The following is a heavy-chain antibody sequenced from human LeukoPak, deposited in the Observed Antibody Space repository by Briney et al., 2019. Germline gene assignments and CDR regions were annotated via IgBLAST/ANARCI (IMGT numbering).Heavy chain of an antibody. Sequence: PSETLSLTCTVSSGSINSYYWGWVRQPPGKGLEWIGRVYTTGTTQYNPSLKSRVTMSVDTSTNQFSLNLRSVTAADTAVYYCGRQGYTASYYFLDYWSQGTLVAVS. V-gene: IGHV4-4*07. CDR2: VYTTGTT. CDR3: GRQGYTASYYFLDY. J-gene: IGHJ4*02. CDR1: SGSINSYY. D-gene: IGHD1-26*01.